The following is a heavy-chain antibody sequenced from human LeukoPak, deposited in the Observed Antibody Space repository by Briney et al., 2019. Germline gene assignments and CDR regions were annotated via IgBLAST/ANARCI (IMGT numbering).Heavy chain of an antibody. D-gene: IGHD5-18*01. CDR1: GFTFSSYS. CDR3: ARARGYNHGPQDYYFDY. Sequence: GGSLRLSCAASGFTFSSYSMSWVRQAPGKGLEWVSYIRSSSSTMYYADSVKGRFTISRDNAKSSLYLQMSSLRDEDTAVYYCARARGYNHGPQDYYFDYWGQGTLVTVSS. V-gene: IGHV3-48*02. CDR2: IRSSSSTM. J-gene: IGHJ4*02.